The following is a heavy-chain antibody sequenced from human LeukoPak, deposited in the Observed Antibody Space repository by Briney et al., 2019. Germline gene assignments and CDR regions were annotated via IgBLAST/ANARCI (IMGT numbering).Heavy chain of an antibody. CDR1: GGSISSYY. V-gene: IGHV4-4*07. CDR2: IYTSGSP. Sequence: SETLSLTCTVSGGSISSYYWSWIRQPAGKGLEWIGRIYTSGSPNYNPSLQSRVTMSVDTSKNQFSLKLSSVTAADTAVYYCARDLGYCSSTSCSPNRHYYYYYYMDVWGKGTTVTVSS. D-gene: IGHD2-2*03. CDR3: ARDLGYCSSTSCSPNRHYYYYYYMDV. J-gene: IGHJ6*03.